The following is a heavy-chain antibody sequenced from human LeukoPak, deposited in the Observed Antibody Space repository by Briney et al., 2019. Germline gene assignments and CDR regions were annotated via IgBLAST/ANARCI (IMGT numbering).Heavy chain of an antibody. CDR3: ARDRPAYSSGWYGFDY. CDR1: GFTFSSYA. V-gene: IGHV3-30-3*01. CDR2: ISYDGSNK. J-gene: IGHJ4*02. Sequence: GRSLRLSCAASGFTFSSYAMHWVRQAPGKGLEWVAVISYDGSNKYYADSVKGRFTISRDNAKNSLYLQMNSLRAEDTAVYYCARDRPAYSSGWYGFDYWGQGTLVTVSS. D-gene: IGHD6-19*01.